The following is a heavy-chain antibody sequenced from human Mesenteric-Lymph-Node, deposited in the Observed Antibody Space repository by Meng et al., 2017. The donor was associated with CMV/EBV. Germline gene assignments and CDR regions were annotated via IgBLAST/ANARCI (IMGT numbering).Heavy chain of an antibody. CDR2: KSGSGSTI. J-gene: IGHJ5*02. V-gene: IGHV3-11*01. CDR1: FGDYS. Sequence: FGDYSRSWFRGTPGKGLEWDSYKSGSGSTIYYKNSVKGRFSMSRNNAKNSLYQQMNSLRTEDTAVYYCAKDLGRSWDGGGENWFDPWGQGTLVTVSS. D-gene: IGHD3-16*01. CDR3: AKDLGRSWDGGGENWFDP.